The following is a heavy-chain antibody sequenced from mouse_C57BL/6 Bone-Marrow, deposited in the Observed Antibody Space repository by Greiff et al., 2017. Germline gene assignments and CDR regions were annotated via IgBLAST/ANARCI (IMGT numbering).Heavy chain of an antibody. CDR3: ARGDYYGSTVPGWYFDV. CDR1: GYSITSGYD. D-gene: IGHD1-1*01. J-gene: IGHJ1*03. CDR2: ISYSGST. V-gene: IGHV3-1*01. Sequence: EVKLQESGPGMVKPSQSLSLTCTVTGYSITSGYDWHWIRHFPGNKLEWMGYISYSGSTNYNPSLKSRISITHDTSKNHFFLKLNSVTTEDTATYYCARGDYYGSTVPGWYFDVGGTGTTVTVSS.